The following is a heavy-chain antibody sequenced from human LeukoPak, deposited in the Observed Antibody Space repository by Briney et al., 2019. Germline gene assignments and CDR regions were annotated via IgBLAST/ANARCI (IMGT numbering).Heavy chain of an antibody. D-gene: IGHD3-9*01. J-gene: IGHJ4*02. Sequence: GGSLRLSCAASGLTFSSYWMSWVRQAPGQGLEWVANIKQDGSEKYYVDSVKGRFTISRDNSKNTLYLQMNSPRAEDTAVYYCARDFETLRYFDWLLHDPYFDYWGQGTLVTVS. CDR2: IKQDGSEK. CDR3: ARDFETLRYFDWLLHDPYFDY. CDR1: GLTFSSYW. V-gene: IGHV3-7*01.